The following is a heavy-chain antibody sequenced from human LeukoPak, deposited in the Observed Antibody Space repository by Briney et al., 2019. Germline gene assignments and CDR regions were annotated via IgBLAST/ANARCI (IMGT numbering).Heavy chain of an antibody. Sequence: GASVKVSCKASGYTFTGYYMHWVRQAPGQGLEWMGWINPNSGGTNYAQKFQGRVTMTRDTSISTAYMELSRLRSDDTAVHYCARDQNEYDFWSGYYAYYYYYYMDVWGKGATVTVSS. D-gene: IGHD3-3*01. V-gene: IGHV1-2*02. CDR2: INPNSGGT. CDR3: ARDQNEYDFWSGYYAYYYYYYMDV. CDR1: GYTFTGYY. J-gene: IGHJ6*03.